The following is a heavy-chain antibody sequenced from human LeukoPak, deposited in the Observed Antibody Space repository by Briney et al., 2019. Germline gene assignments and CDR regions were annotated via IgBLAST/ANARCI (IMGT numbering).Heavy chain of an antibody. V-gene: IGHV1-2*02. D-gene: IGHD1-1*01. CDR3: TRAKRVIFDY. Sequence: ASVKVSCKASGYTFTGYYMHWVRQAPGQGLEWMGWINPNSGATLYAQKFQGRVTMTRDTSINTAYMELSSLRSDDTAVYYCTRAKRVIFDYWGQETLVTVSS. J-gene: IGHJ4*02. CDR2: INPNSGAT. CDR1: GYTFTGYY.